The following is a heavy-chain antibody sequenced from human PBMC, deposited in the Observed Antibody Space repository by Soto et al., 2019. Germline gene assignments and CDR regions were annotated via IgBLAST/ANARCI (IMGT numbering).Heavy chain of an antibody. Sequence: ASLKVSCKASGYTFTNYNINWVRQAPGQGLEWMGWISTYNGYANYAQKVQGRVTMTTDTSTSTAYMEVRSLRSDDTAVYYCARSARSAFYGMDVWGQGTTVTVSS. D-gene: IGHD6-19*01. CDR3: ARSARSAFYGMDV. CDR2: ISTYNGYA. J-gene: IGHJ6*02. V-gene: IGHV1-18*01. CDR1: GYTFTNYN.